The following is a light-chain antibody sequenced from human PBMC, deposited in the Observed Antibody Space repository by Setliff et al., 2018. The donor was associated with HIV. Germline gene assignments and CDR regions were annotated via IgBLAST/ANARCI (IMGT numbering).Light chain of an antibody. CDR1: SSDVGGYSL. CDR3: SSYTSSDTPYV. V-gene: IGLV2-14*03. CDR2: EVR. Sequence: QSALTQPASVSGSPGQSITISCTGTSSDVGGYSLVSWYQQHPGKAPKLIIYEVRNRPSGVSHRFSGSKSGNTASLTISGLQAEDEADYYCSSYTSSDTPYVFGTGTKVTVL. J-gene: IGLJ1*01.